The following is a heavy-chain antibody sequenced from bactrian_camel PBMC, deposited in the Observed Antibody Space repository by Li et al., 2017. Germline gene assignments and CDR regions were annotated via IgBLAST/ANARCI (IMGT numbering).Heavy chain of an antibody. Sequence: HVQLVESGGGSVQAGGSLRLSCAASGFTFCTTCLAWFRQAPGKEREGVAAIYIGGSSIFYVDSVKGRFTISQDNANGTLYLQMDSLRPDDTAMYYCAAGTRIIVGDYCDGITTWGQGTQVTVS. CDR1: GFTFCTTC. D-gene: IGHD3*01. CDR3: AAGTRIIVGDYCDGITT. J-gene: IGHJ6*01. CDR2: IYIGGSSI. V-gene: IGHV3S1*01.